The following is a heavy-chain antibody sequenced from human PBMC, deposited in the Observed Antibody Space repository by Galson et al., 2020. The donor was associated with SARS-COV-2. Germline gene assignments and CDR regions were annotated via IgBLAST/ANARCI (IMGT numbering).Heavy chain of an antibody. CDR3: TTGVVSEQLGTIDY. Sequence: GGSLRLSCAASGFTFSNAWMSWVRQAPGKGLEWVGRIKSKTDGGTTDYAAPVKGRFTISRDDSKNTLYLQMNSLKTEDTAVYYCTTGVVSEQLGTIDYWGQGTLVTVSS. CDR1: GFTFSNAW. D-gene: IGHD6-13*01. CDR2: IKSKTDGGTT. J-gene: IGHJ4*02. V-gene: IGHV3-15*01.